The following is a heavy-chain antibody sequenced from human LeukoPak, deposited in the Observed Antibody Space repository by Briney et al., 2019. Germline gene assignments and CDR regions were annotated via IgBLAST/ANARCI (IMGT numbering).Heavy chain of an antibody. CDR2: IYYRGST. Sequence: SETLSLTCTVSGGSISPYYWSWIRQPPGKGLEWIGDIYYRGSTNYNPSLESRVTISVDTSKNQFSLNLTSVTAADTAVYYCARVGNYYDSSAYYWFDPWGQGTLVTASS. J-gene: IGHJ5*02. V-gene: IGHV4-59*01. CDR1: GGSISPYY. CDR3: ARVGNYYDSSAYYWFDP. D-gene: IGHD3-22*01.